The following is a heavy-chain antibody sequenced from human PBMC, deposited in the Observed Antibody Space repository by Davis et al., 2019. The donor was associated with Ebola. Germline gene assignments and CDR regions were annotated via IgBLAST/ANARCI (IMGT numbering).Heavy chain of an antibody. V-gene: IGHV4-4*07. CDR3: ARPLSIAAAGDAFDI. CDR1: GGSIRNYY. CDR2: MHTSGST. J-gene: IGHJ3*02. Sequence: SETLSLTCTVSGGSIRNYYWSWIRQPAGKGLEWIGRMHTSGSTNYNPSLKSRVTISVDTSKNQFSLKLSSVTAADTAVYYCARPLSIAAAGDAFDIWGQGTMVTVSS. D-gene: IGHD6-13*01.